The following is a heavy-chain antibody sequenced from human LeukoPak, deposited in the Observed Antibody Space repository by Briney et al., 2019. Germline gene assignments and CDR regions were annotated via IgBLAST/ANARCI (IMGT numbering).Heavy chain of an antibody. D-gene: IGHD6-19*01. J-gene: IGHJ4*02. CDR1: GFTFSSYS. CDR3: AKDHLPGIVVADRDY. Sequence: GGSLRLSCAASGFTFSSYSMSWVRQAPGKGLEWVSAISGSGGSTYYADSVKGRFTISRDNSKNTLYLQINSLRAEDTAVYYCAKDHLPGIVVADRDYWGQGTLVTVSS. V-gene: IGHV3-23*01. CDR2: ISGSGGST.